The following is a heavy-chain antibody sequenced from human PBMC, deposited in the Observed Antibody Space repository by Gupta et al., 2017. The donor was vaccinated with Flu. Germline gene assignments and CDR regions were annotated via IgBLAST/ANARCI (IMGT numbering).Heavy chain of an antibody. CDR3: TTYYYDSDIYYYFKY. J-gene: IGHJ4*02. CDR2: VRSGSNSYAT. CDR1: GFSFSGAA. Sequence: DVQLIESGGGLVQPGGSLKLSCAASGFSFSGAAMHWVRQASGRGLEWLGRVRSGSNSYATTYSASVKGRFTISRDDSENTAYLQLSSLRVEDTAVYYCTTYYYDSDIYYYFKYWGQGAQVTVSS. D-gene: IGHD3-22*01. V-gene: IGHV3-73*02.